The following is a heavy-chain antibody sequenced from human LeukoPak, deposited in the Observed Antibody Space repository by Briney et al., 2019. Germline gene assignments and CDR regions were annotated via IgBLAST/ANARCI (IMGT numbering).Heavy chain of an antibody. CDR3: ARSLNGNYDDY. CDR2: IFPGDSDT. V-gene: IGHV5-51*01. J-gene: IGHJ4*02. Sequence: GESLKISCQGSGYSFTTYWIAWVRPMPGKGLEWMGIIFPGDSDTKYSPSFQGQVTISADKSMNTAYLQWSSLKASDTAMYYCARSLNGNYDDYWGQGTLVLVSS. D-gene: IGHD1-7*01. CDR1: GYSFTTYW.